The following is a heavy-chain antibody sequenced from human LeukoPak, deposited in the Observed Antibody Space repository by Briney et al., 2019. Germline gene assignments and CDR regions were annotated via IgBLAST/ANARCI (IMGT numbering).Heavy chain of an antibody. J-gene: IGHJ4*02. V-gene: IGHV3-48*03. CDR3: ARSILKLRLGELPSFYYFDY. CDR2: ISSSGSTI. Sequence: HSGGSLRLSCAASGFTFSSYEMNWVRQAPGKGLEWVSYISSSGSTIYYADSVKGRFTISRDNAKNSLYLQMNSLRAEDTAVYYCARSILKLRLGELPSFYYFDYWGQGTLVTVSS. D-gene: IGHD1-26*01. CDR1: GFTFSSYE.